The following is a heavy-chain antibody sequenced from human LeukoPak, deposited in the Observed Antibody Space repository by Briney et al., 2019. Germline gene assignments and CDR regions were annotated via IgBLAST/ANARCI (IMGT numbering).Heavy chain of an antibody. CDR1: GFTFSSYV. Sequence: GRSLRLSCAASGFTFSSYVMHWVRQAPGKGLEWVAVIWYDGFNKYYADSVKGRFTISRDNSKNTMYLQMNSLRAEDTAVYYCARDLGNWGWNDFWGQGTLVTVSS. CDR2: IWYDGFNK. V-gene: IGHV3-33*01. D-gene: IGHD7-27*01. CDR3: ARDLGNWGWNDF. J-gene: IGHJ4*02.